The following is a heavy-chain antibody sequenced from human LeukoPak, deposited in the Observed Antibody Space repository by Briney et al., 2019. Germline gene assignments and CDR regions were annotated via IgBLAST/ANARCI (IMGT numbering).Heavy chain of an antibody. CDR1: GGSISSGDYY. D-gene: IGHD6-19*01. J-gene: IGHJ4*02. V-gene: IGHV4-30-4*01. CDR2: IYYSGST. Sequence: PSETLSLTCTVSGGSISSGDYYWRWIRQPPGKGLEWIGYIYYSGSTYYNPSLKSRVTISVDTSKNQFSLKLSSVTAADTAVYYCAREYTLYRSGWFLDYWGQGTVATVSS. CDR3: AREYTLYRSGWFLDY.